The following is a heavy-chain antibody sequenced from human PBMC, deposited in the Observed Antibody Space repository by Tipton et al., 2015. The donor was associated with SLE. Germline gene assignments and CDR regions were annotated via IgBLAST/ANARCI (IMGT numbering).Heavy chain of an antibody. CDR1: GGSVSSYY. J-gene: IGHJ4*02. Sequence: PGLVKPSETLSLTCTVSGGSVSSYYWSWIRQPPGKGLEWIGYFSYSGSPNYNPSLKGRVTISVDTSKNQFSLKLTSVTPEDTAVYYCARVLGAAGLDYWGQGTLVTVSS. CDR2: FSYSGSP. V-gene: IGHV4-59*02. CDR3: ARVLGAAGLDY. D-gene: IGHD6-13*01.